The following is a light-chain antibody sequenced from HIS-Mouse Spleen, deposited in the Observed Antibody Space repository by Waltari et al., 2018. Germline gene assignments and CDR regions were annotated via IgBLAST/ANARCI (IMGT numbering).Light chain of an antibody. J-gene: IGKJ1*01. CDR2: DAS. V-gene: IGKV3-11*01. Sequence: EIVLTQSPATLSLSPGERPTLSCRASQSVSSYLSWYQQKPGPAPRLLIYDASNRATGIPARFSGSGSGTDFTLTISSLEPEDFAVYYCQQRSNWPWTFGQGTKVEIK. CDR1: QSVSSY. CDR3: QQRSNWPWT.